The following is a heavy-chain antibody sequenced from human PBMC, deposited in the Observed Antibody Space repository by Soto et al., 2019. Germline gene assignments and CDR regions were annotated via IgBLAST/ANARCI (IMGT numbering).Heavy chain of an antibody. D-gene: IGHD3-10*01. V-gene: IGHV3-74*01. J-gene: IGHJ4*02. CDR2: INNDGSST. Sequence: EVQLVESGGGLVQPGGSLRLSCAASGFTFSSYWMHWVRQAPGKGLVWVSRINNDGSSTSYADSVKGRLTISRDNAKNTLYLQVNSLRAEDTAVYYCASGGVAGSGTFYNDYWGRGNLVTVSS. CDR1: GFTFSSYW. CDR3: ASGGVAGSGTFYNDY.